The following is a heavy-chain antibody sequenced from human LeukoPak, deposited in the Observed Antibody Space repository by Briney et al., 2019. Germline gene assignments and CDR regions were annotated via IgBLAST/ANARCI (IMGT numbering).Heavy chain of an antibody. J-gene: IGHJ4*02. CDR2: IYTSGST. V-gene: IGHV4-4*07. CDR1: GGSISSYY. D-gene: IGHD3-16*01. Sequence: SETLSLTCTVSGGSISSYYWSWIRQPAGEGLEWIGRIYTSGSTNYNPSLKSRVTMSVDTSKNQFSLKLSSVTAADRAVYYCARVTCYGVEDYFDNWGQGTLVTVSS. CDR3: ARVTCYGVEDYFDN.